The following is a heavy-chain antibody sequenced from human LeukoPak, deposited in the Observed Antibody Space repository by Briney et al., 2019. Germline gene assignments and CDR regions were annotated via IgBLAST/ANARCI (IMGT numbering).Heavy chain of an antibody. Sequence: PSETLSLTCAVSGASISSDNWWTWVRQPLGKGLEWIGEIYHSGSTNYNPSLKSRVTISVDKSKNQFSLKLSSVTAADTAVYYCARDRYYGSGYMDVWGKGTTVTVSS. CDR1: GASISSDNW. CDR2: IYHSGST. J-gene: IGHJ6*03. V-gene: IGHV4-4*02. D-gene: IGHD3-10*01. CDR3: ARDRYYGSGYMDV.